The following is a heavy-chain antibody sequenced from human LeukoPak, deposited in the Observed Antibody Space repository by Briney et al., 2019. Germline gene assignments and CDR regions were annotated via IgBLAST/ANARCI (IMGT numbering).Heavy chain of an antibody. J-gene: IGHJ5*02. V-gene: IGHV3-23*01. CDR3: ARFGDLAELFDP. D-gene: IGHD3-10*01. CDR2: ISGSGGST. CDR1: GFTFSSYG. Sequence: PGRSLRLSCAASGFTFSSYGMSWVRQAPGKGLEWASAISGSGGSTYYADSVKGRFTISRDNSKNTLYLQMNSLRAEDTAVYYCARFGDLAELFDPGGQGTLVTVSS.